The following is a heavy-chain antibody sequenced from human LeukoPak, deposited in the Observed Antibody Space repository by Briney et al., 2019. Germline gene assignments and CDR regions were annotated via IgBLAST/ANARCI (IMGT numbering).Heavy chain of an antibody. CDR3: ARDGGWGAAVMFSINYYYYGMDV. CDR2: ISKDGSNK. V-gene: IGHV3-30-3*01. CDR1: GFSFSDYT. Sequence: PGGSLRLSCAASGFSFSDYTMHWVRQAPGKGLEWVAVISKDGSNKDYADSVKGRFTISRDNSKNTVYLQMNSLRTEDTAVYYCARDGGWGAAVMFSINYYYYGMDVWGQGTTVTVSS. J-gene: IGHJ6*02. D-gene: IGHD2-2*01.